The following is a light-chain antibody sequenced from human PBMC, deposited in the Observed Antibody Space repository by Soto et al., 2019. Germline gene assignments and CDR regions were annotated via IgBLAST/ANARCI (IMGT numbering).Light chain of an antibody. CDR2: AAN. Sequence: QSVLTHLPSVSGAPGQRVTISCPGPSSNGGPADAVNWYKHTPETTPKLHIYAANTRPSGVPGRFSASKSGTSPPLATTGVQAEDDAVDYCQPFANGLLAYVFGTGTKVTVL. CDR3: QPFANGLLAYV. J-gene: IGLJ1*01. V-gene: IGLV1-40*01. CDR1: SSNGGPADA.